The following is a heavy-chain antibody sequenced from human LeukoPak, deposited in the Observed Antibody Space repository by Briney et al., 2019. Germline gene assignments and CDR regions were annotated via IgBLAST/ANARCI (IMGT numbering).Heavy chain of an antibody. CDR1: GYTSTSYD. V-gene: IGHV1-8*03. CDR2: MSPNSGNT. J-gene: IGHJ4*02. D-gene: IGHD5-12*01. CDR3: ARGLSYGGYSGHRFDY. Sequence: GASVKVSCKASGYTSTSYDINWVRQATGQGLEWMGWMSPNSGNTGYAQKFQGRVTITRDTSASTAYMGLSSLRSEDTAVYYCARGLSYGGYSGHRFDYWGQGTLVTVSS.